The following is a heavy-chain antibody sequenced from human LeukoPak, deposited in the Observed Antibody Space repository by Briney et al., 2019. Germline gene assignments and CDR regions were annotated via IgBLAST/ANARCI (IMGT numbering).Heavy chain of an antibody. V-gene: IGHV3-30-3*01. CDR1: GFTFSSYA. CDR3: ARDQLVRGVTISQNDY. Sequence: PGGSLRLSCAASGFTFSSYAMHWVRQAPGKGLEWVAVISYDGSNKYYADSVKGRFTISRDNSKNTLYLQMNSLRAEDTAVYYCARDQLVRGVTISQNDYWGQGTLVTVSS. J-gene: IGHJ4*02. CDR2: ISYDGSNK. D-gene: IGHD3-10*01.